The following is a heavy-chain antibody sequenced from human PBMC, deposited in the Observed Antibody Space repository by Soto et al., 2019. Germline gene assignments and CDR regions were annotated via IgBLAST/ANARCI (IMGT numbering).Heavy chain of an antibody. J-gene: IGHJ6*03. D-gene: IGHD4-17*01. CDR1: GGTFSSYT. CDR3: ARGRRPTYDYQDYYYYYMDV. V-gene: IGHV1-69*02. CDR2: IIPILGIA. Sequence: ASVKVSCKASGGTFSSYTISWVRQAPGQGLEWMGRIIPILGIANYAQKFQGRVTITADKSTSTAYMELSSLRSEDTAVYYCARGRRPTYDYQDYYYYYMDVWGKGTTVTVSS.